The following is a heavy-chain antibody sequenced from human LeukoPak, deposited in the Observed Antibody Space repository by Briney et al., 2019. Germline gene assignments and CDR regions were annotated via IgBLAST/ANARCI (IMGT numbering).Heavy chain of an antibody. CDR1: GGSISSGDYY. CDR2: IYYSGST. CDR3: ARELYSSSAFDI. Sequence: TSETLSLTCTVSGGSISSGDYYWSWIRQPPGKGLEWIGYIYYSGSTYYNPSLKSRVTISVDTSKNQFSLKLSSVTAADTAVYYCARELYSSSAFDIRGQGTMVTVSS. J-gene: IGHJ3*02. V-gene: IGHV4-30-4*01. D-gene: IGHD6-6*01.